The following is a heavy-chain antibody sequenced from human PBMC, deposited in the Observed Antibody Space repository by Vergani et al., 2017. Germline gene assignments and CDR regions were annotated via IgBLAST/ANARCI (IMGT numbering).Heavy chain of an antibody. V-gene: IGHV4-39*01. D-gene: IGHD4-17*01. CDR1: GGSISSSSYY. CDR3: ARSWSDYGDYVFDY. Sequence: QLQLQESGPGLVKPSETLSLTCTVSGGSISSSSYYWGWIRQPPGKGLEWIGRIYYSGSTYYNPSLKSRVTISVDTSKNQFSLKLSSVTAADTAVYYCARSWSDYGDYVFDYWGQGTLVTVSS. J-gene: IGHJ4*02. CDR2: IYYSGST.